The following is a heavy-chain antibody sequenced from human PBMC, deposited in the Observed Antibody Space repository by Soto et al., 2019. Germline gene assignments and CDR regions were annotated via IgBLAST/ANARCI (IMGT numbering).Heavy chain of an antibody. V-gene: IGHV3-33*01. J-gene: IGHJ4*02. CDR3: ARIGSWALNFDY. D-gene: IGHD6-13*01. Sequence: GESLRLSSASSGFTLSNSPMHWVRQAPGKGLEWVAVIWNDGSNKFYADSVKGRFTISRDNSKNTLYLQMNSLRAEDTAVYYCARIGSWALNFDYWGQGT. CDR1: GFTLSNSP. CDR2: IWNDGSNK.